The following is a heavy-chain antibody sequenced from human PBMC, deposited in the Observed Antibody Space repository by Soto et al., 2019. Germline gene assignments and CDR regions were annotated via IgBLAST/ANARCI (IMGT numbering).Heavy chain of an antibody. J-gene: IGHJ6*02. CDR1: GYTFTSYA. V-gene: IGHV1-3*01. CDR2: INVGNGNT. CDR3: ARDKDSSGYVHYYYGMDV. D-gene: IGHD6-13*01. Sequence: ASVKVSCKASGYTFTSYAMHWVRQAPGQRLEWMGWINVGNGNTKYSQKFQGRVTITRDTSASTAYMELSSLRSEDTAVYYCARDKDSSGYVHYYYGMDVLGQGTTVTVSS.